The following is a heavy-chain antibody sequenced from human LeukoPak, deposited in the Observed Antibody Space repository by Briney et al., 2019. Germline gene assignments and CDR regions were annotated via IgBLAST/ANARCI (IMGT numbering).Heavy chain of an antibody. D-gene: IGHD1-26*01. CDR2: IHSTGST. CDR3: ARDGYSGSSLFDY. V-gene: IGHV4-59*11. CDR1: GGSINSHF. J-gene: IGHJ4*02. Sequence: SETLPLTCTVSGGSINSHFWSWIRQPPGKGLEWIGYIHSTGSTNYNPSLKSRVTISVDTSRNQFSLKLSSVTAADTAVYYCARDGYSGSSLFDYWGQGALVTVSS.